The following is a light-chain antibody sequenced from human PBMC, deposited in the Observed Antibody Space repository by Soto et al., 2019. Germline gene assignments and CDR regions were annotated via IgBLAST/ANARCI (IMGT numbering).Light chain of an antibody. CDR3: QQVRSYTSP. V-gene: IGKV1-13*02. CDR1: QDISSS. J-gene: IGKJ4*01. Sequence: AIQLTQSPSSLSAPVGDRVTITCRASQDISSSLAWYQQKPGKAPKLLIYAASILQSGVPSGFSGSGFGTDFTLTISSLRAEDFATYFCQQVRSYTSPFGGGTKVDIX. CDR2: AAS.